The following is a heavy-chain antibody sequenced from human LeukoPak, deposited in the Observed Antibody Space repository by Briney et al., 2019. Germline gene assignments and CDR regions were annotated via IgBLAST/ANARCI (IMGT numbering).Heavy chain of an antibody. CDR2: ISGSGGST. D-gene: IGHD4-17*01. V-gene: IGHV3-23*01. Sequence: GGSLRLSCAASGFTFSSYEMNWVRQAPGKGLEWVSLISGSGGSTYYADSVKGRFTISRDNSKNTLYLQMNSLRVEDTAIYYCAKDDYGDSYNWFDPWGQGTLVTVSS. CDR3: AKDDYGDSYNWFDP. J-gene: IGHJ5*02. CDR1: GFTFSSYE.